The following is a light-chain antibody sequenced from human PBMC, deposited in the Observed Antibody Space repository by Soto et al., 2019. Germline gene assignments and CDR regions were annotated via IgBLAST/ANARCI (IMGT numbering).Light chain of an antibody. Sequence: EIVLTQSPGTLSLSPGERATLSCRASQTLNRNYLAWYQQRPGQAPRLLIYAASSRATGIPDRFSGSGSGTDFTLIISRLEREDFAVYYCQQYDASKTFGQGTRVE. CDR3: QQYDASKT. CDR1: QTLNRNY. J-gene: IGKJ1*01. V-gene: IGKV3-20*01. CDR2: AAS.